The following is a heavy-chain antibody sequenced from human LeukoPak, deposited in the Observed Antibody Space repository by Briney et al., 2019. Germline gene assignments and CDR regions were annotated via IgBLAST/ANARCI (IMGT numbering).Heavy chain of an antibody. CDR1: GYTFTGYY. V-gene: IGHV1-2*02. J-gene: IGHJ4*02. CDR2: INPNSGGT. Sequence: ASVKVSCKASGYTFTGYYMHWVRQAPGRGLEWMGWINPNSGGTNYAQKFQGRVTMTRDTSISTAYMELSRLRSDDTAVYYCVYYDILTGFYNWGQGTLVTVSS. D-gene: IGHD3-9*01. CDR3: VYYDILTGFYN.